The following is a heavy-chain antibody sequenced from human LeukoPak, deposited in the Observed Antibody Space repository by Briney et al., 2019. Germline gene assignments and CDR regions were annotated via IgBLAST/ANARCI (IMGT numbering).Heavy chain of an antibody. J-gene: IGHJ4*02. CDR1: GGSITGYY. V-gene: IGHV4-59*08. CDR2: IYCNGNS. D-gene: IGHD2/OR15-2a*01. Sequence: PSQTLSLTCTVSGGSITGYYWSWIRQSPGKGLEWIGYIYCNGNSHYNPSLQGRVAMSVDTSRNQFSLSLTSVTAADTAVYYCATNTRDGFNAYFFDSWGQGTLVTVSS. CDR3: ATNTRDGFNAYFFDS.